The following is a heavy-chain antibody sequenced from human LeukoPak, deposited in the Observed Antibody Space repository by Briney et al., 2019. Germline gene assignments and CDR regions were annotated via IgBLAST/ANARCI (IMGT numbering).Heavy chain of an antibody. D-gene: IGHD1-14*01. V-gene: IGHV4-34*01. CDR3: ARDRNQFDY. J-gene: IGHJ4*02. Sequence: PSETLSLTCAVYGGSFSGYYWSWIRQPPGKGLEWIGEINHSGSTNYNPSLKSRVTISVDTSKNQFSLKLSSETAADTAVYYCARDRNQFDYWGQGTLVTVSS. CDR1: GGSFSGYY. CDR2: INHSGST.